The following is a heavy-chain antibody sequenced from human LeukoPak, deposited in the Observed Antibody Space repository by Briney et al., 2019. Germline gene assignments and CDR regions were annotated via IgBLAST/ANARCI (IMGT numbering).Heavy chain of an antibody. Sequence: GGSLRLSCAASGFIFSGYAMRWVRQAPGKGLEWVSAISGSGGSTYYADSVKGRFTISRDNSKNTLYLQMNSLRAEDTAVYYCATRSSGYYYLVYWRQATLVTHSS. J-gene: IGHJ4*02. CDR2: ISGSGGST. D-gene: IGHD3-22*01. CDR3: ATRSSGYYYLVY. V-gene: IGHV3-23*01. CDR1: GFIFSGYA.